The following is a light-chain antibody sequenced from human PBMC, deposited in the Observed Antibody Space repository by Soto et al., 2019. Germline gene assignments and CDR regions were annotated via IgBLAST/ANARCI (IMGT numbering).Light chain of an antibody. CDR2: DAS. Sequence: EIVLTQSPATLSLSPGERATLSRRASQSVYTYLAWYQQKPGQAPRLLIYDASKRATGIPARFSGSGSGTDFTLTISSLEPEDFAVYYCQQRTNWPPTWTFGQGTKVEIK. CDR3: QQRTNWPPTWT. CDR1: QSVYTY. V-gene: IGKV3-11*01. J-gene: IGKJ1*01.